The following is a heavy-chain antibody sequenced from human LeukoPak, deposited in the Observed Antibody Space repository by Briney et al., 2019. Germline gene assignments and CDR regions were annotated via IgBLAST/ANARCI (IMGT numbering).Heavy chain of an antibody. V-gene: IGHV4-30-4*01. CDR1: GGSISSGDYY. CDR3: AREDYYDSSGSRASDI. CDR2: IYYSGST. J-gene: IGHJ3*02. Sequence: PSQTLSLTCTVSGGSISSGDYYWSWIRQPPGKGLEWIGYIYYSGSTYYNPSLKSRVTISVDTSKNQFSLKLSSVTAADTAVYYCAREDYYDSSGSRASDIWGQGTMVTVSS. D-gene: IGHD3-22*01.